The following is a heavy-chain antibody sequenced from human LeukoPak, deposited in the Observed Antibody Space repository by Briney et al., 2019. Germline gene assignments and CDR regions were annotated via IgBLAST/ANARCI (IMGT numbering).Heavy chain of an antibody. CDR2: ISSNGGST. CDR1: GFTFSSYA. J-gene: IGHJ4*02. D-gene: IGHD1-26*01. V-gene: IGHV3-64*01. Sequence: GGSLRLSCAASGFTFSSYAMHWVRQAPGKGLEYVSAISSNGGSTYYANSVKGRFTISRDNSKNTLYLQMGSLRAEDMAVYYCARGLESGSYPDYWGQGTLVTVSS. CDR3: ARGLESGSYPDY.